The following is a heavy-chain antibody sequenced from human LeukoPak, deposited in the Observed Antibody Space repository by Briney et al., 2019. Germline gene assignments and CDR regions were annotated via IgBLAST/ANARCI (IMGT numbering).Heavy chain of an antibody. J-gene: IGHJ3*02. CDR2: ISGSGGST. Sequence: GGSLRLSCEASGFTFINYGMHWVRQAPGKGLEWVSAISGSGGSTYYADSVKGRFTISRDNSKNTLYLQMNSLRAEDTAVYYCAKDRIAALGIDAFDIWGQGTMVTVSS. CDR1: GFTFINYG. CDR3: AKDRIAALGIDAFDI. D-gene: IGHD6-13*01. V-gene: IGHV3-23*01.